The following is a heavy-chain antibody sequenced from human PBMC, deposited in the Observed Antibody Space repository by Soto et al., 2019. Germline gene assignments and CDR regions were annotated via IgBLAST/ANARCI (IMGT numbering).Heavy chain of an antibody. CDR2: IYSSGST. CDR3: ARGAIDYYFGMDV. J-gene: IGHJ6*02. CDR1: GGFINSHF. V-gene: IGHV4-59*11. Sequence: CETLSLTCTVSGGFINSHFWSWIRQPPGKGLEWIGYIYSSGSTKYNPSLKSRLTISVDASKRQFSLKLTSVTTADTAVYYCARGAIDYYFGMDVWGQGTTVTVSS.